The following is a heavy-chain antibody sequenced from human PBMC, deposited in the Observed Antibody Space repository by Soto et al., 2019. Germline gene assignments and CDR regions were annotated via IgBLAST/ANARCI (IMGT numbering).Heavy chain of an antibody. CDR3: ARGLGYCSSTSCSRKYYYYYYMDV. J-gene: IGHJ6*03. V-gene: IGHV3-74*01. Sequence: GGSLRLSCAASGFTFSSYWMHWVRQAPGRGLVWVSRTNSDGSSTSYADSVKGRFTISRGNAKNTLYLQMNSLRAEDTAVYCCARGLGYCSSTSCSRKYYYYYYMDVWGKGTTVTVSS. D-gene: IGHD2-2*01. CDR2: TNSDGSST. CDR1: GFTFSSYW.